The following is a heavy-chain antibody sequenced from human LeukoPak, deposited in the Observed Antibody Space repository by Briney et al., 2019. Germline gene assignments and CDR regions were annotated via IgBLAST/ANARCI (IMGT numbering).Heavy chain of an antibody. V-gene: IGHV1-69*04. J-gene: IGHJ3*02. D-gene: IGHD3-9*01. CDR2: IIPILGIA. Sequence: ASVKVSCKASGGTFSSYAISRVRQAPGQGLEWMGRIIPILGIANYAQKFQGRVTITADESTSTAYMELSSLRSEDTAVYYCATRGVGWLPHDAFDIWGQGTMVTVSS. CDR1: GGTFSSYA. CDR3: ATRGVGWLPHDAFDI.